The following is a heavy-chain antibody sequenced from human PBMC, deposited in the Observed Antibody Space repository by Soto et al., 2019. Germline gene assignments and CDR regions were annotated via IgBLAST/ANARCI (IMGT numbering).Heavy chain of an antibody. CDR3: ARPDSSSSGYYYYGMDG. V-gene: IGHV4-39*01. CDR2: IYYSGST. J-gene: IGHJ6*02. D-gene: IGHD6-6*01. Sequence: SETLSLTCTVSGGSISSSSYYWGWIRQPPGKGLEWIGSIYYSGSTYYNPSLKSRVTISVDTSKNQFSLKLSSVTAADTAVYYCARPDSSSSGYYYYGMDGWGQGTTVTVSS. CDR1: GGSISSSSYY.